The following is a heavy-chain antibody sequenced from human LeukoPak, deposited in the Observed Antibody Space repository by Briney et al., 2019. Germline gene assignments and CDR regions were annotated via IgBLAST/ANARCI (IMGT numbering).Heavy chain of an antibody. V-gene: IGHV3-11*01. CDR1: GFTFSDYY. D-gene: IGHD2-2*03. CDR3: ARDRAGYCSSTSCYGWDYYYYMDV. Sequence: TGGSLRLSCAASGFTFSDYYMSWIRQAPGKGLEWVSYISGSGRTIYYADSVKGRFTISRDNAKNSLYLQMNSLRAEDTAVYYCARDRAGYCSSTSCYGWDYYYYMDVWGKGTTVTISS. J-gene: IGHJ6*03. CDR2: ISGSGRTI.